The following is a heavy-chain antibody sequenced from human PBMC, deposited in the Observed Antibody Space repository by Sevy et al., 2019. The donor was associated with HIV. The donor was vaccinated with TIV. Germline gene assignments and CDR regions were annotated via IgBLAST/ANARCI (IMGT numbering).Heavy chain of an antibody. J-gene: IGHJ4*02. D-gene: IGHD5-18*01. Sequence: SETLSLTCGVSGYSISSGYYWGWIRQPPGKGLEWIGSIYHSGSTYSNPSLKSRVTISVDTSKNQFSLKLSSVTAADTAVYYCARGGYTYGKGYFDYRGQGTLVTVSS. V-gene: IGHV4-38-2*01. CDR3: ARGGYTYGKGYFDY. CDR2: IYHSGST. CDR1: GYSISSGYY.